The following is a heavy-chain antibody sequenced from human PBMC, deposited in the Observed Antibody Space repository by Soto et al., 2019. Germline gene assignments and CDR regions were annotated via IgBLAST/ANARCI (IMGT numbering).Heavy chain of an antibody. CDR1: GYIFTRYW. CDR2: IYPGDSDT. V-gene: IGHV5-51*01. CDR3: AGPSDFWSAYYPSYFDS. J-gene: IGHJ4*02. Sequence: GESLKISCKASGYIFTRYWIGWVRQMPGKGLEWMGIIYPGDSDTRYSPSFQGQVTISVDKSISTAYLQWSSLKASDTAMYYCAGPSDFWSAYYPSYFDSWGQGTLVTVSS. D-gene: IGHD3-3*01.